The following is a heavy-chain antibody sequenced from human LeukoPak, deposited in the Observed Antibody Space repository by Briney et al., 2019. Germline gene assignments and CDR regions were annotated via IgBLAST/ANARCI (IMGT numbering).Heavy chain of an antibody. D-gene: IGHD3-10*01. Sequence: SETLSLTCSVSGASITGYYWSWIRQPAGKGLEWIGRIYNSGSTTYNPSLKSRVTMSVDTSKNQFSLKLSSVTAADTAVYYCARDSGTTGEVKFDPWGQGTLVTVSS. CDR3: ARDSGTTGEVKFDP. J-gene: IGHJ5*02. CDR1: GASITGYY. CDR2: IYNSGST. V-gene: IGHV4-4*07.